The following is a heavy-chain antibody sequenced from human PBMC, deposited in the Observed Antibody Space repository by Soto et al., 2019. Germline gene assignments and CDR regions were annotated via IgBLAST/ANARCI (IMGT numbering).Heavy chain of an antibody. CDR1: GYTFASYD. D-gene: IGHD4-17*01. V-gene: IGHV1-8*01. CDR3: ARGGLPNYGDYDY. Sequence: GXSVKVSCKASGYTFASYDSKWVRQATGQGLEWMGWMNPNSGNTGYAQKFQGRVTMTRNTSISTAYMELSSLRSEDTAVYYCARGGLPNYGDYDYWGQGTLVTVSS. J-gene: IGHJ4*02. CDR2: MNPNSGNT.